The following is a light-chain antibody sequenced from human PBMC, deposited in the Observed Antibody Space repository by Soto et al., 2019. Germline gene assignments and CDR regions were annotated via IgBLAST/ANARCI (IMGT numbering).Light chain of an antibody. J-gene: IGLJ1*01. V-gene: IGLV2-8*01. CDR1: SSDVGGYNY. CDR3: SSYARSSNG. CDR2: EVN. Sequence: SALTQPPSASGSPGQSVVISCTGTSSDVGGYNYVSWYQQHPGKAPKLMIYEVNKRPSGVPDRFSGSKSGNTASLTVSGLQAEDEADYYCSSYARSSNGFGTGTKLTVL.